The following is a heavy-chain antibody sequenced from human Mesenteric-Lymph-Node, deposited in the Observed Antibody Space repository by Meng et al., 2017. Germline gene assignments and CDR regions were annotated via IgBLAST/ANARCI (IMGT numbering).Heavy chain of an antibody. J-gene: IGHJ4*02. CDR1: GYSLTSYG. Sequence: ASVKVSCKASGYSLTSYGLSWVRQAPGQGPEWMGWIFAYNGDTNYAQKFQGRVTMTADTSTSTAYMEVVSLTSDDTAVYYCARDLIAVAGVPGYWGQGTLVTVSS. CDR3: ARDLIAVAGVPGY. CDR2: IFAYNGDT. D-gene: IGHD6-19*01. V-gene: IGHV1-18*01.